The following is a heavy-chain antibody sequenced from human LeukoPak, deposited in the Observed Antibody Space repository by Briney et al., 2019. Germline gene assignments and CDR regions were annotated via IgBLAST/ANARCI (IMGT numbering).Heavy chain of an antibody. D-gene: IGHD3-10*01. V-gene: IGHV3-23*01. J-gene: IGHJ4*02. CDR2: IIGSGAYT. CDR1: GFTFSNYA. CDR3: AKDLWFGELRGTYDY. Sequence: AGGSLRLSCAASGFTFSNYAMSWVRQAPGKGLEWVSAIIGSGAYTYYADSVKGRFTISRDNSKNTLYLQMNSLRAEDTAVYYCAKDLWFGELRGTYDYWGQGTLVSVSS.